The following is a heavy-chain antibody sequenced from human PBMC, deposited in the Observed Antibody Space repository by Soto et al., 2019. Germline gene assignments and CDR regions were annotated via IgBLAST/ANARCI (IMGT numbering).Heavy chain of an antibody. J-gene: IGHJ4*02. CDR1: GFTFSSYA. CDR2: ISSSSSYI. D-gene: IGHD3-22*01. Sequence: EVQLLESGGGLVQPGGSLRLSCAASGFTFSSYAMSWVRQAPGKGLEWVSSISSSSSYIYYADSVKGRFTISRDNAKNSLYLQMNSLRAEDTAVYYCARDYYDSSGYPIHFDYWGQGTLVTVSS. CDR3: ARDYYDSSGYPIHFDY. V-gene: IGHV3-21*01.